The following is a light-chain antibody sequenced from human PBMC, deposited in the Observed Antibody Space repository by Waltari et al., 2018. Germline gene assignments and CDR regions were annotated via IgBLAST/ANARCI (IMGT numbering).Light chain of an antibody. J-gene: IGKJ4*01. Sequence: EIVLAPSPGTLSVSPGERATLSCRASQSVSGASVAWYRQRPGQAPRLLIYDASIRAPDIPDRFSGSGSGTDFTLTISSLDSEDFAVYYCQQYAASPLTFGGGTKV. CDR1: QSVSGAS. CDR2: DAS. V-gene: IGKV3-20*01. CDR3: QQYAASPLT.